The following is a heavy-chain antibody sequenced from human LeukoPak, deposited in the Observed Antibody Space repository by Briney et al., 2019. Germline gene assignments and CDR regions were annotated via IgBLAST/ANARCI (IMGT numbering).Heavy chain of an antibody. Sequence: QTGGSLRLSCAASGFTFGTYTMNWVRQAPGKGLEWVSYISSGSSTIYYADSVKGRFTISRDNAKNSLYLQMNSLRDEDTAVYYCAGNTGYDQRTDYWGQGTLVTVSS. CDR3: AGNTGYDQRTDY. CDR2: ISSGSSTI. V-gene: IGHV3-48*02. CDR1: GFTFGTYT. J-gene: IGHJ4*02. D-gene: IGHD5-12*01.